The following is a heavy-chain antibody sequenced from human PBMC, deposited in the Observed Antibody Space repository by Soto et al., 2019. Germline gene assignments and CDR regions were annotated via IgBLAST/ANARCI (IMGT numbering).Heavy chain of an antibody. CDR1: GFTFSTYA. J-gene: IGHJ4*02. CDR3: ARDGNTYYYDLQDY. V-gene: IGHV3-30-3*01. D-gene: IGHD3-22*01. Sequence: QVQLVESGGGVVQPGRSLRLSCAASGFTFSTYAMNWVRQGPGKGLEWVALISFDGSSKYYADSVKGRFTISRDNSKNTLYLQMTSLRGEDTAVYYCARDGNTYYYDLQDYWGQGSLVSVSA. CDR2: ISFDGSSK.